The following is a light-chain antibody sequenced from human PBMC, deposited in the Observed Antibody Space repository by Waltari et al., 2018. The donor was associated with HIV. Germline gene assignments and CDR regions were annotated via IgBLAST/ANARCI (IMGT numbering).Light chain of an antibody. V-gene: IGKV1-39*01. CDR1: QSIRSN. J-gene: IGKJ1*01. Sequence: DIQMTQSPSSLSASVGDRVTITCRSSQSIRSNLNWYQQKPGKAPKLLIYAASSLQSGVPSRFSGSGSGTDFTLTISSLQPEDFVTYHCEQSYNSPRTFDQGTKVEIK. CDR3: EQSYNSPRT. CDR2: AAS.